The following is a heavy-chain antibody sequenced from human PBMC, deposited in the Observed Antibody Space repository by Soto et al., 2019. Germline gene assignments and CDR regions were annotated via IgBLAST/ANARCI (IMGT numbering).Heavy chain of an antibody. CDR2: INSDGST. CDR1: GFLVNSAY. CDR3: ARSGYSFAWGY. V-gene: IGHV3-53*01. J-gene: IGHJ4*02. D-gene: IGHD5-18*01. Sequence: EVQLVESGGGLIPPGGSLRLSCAASGFLVNSAYMTWVRLAPGKGLEWLSMINSDGSTLYAESVKGRFTISRDNSKNRLDLQMNSLRAEDTAMYYCARSGYSFAWGYWGQGTLVIVTS.